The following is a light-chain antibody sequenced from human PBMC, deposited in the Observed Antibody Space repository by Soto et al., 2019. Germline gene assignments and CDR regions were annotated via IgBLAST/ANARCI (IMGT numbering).Light chain of an antibody. CDR1: QNINNW. CDR3: QQYNLA. Sequence: DIQMTQSPSTLSASVGDRVTITCRASQNINNWLAWYQHKPGKAPKILIYDASTLESGVPSRFSGSGSGTEFTLTISSLQADDFATYYCQQYNLAFGQGTKVDI. J-gene: IGKJ1*01. V-gene: IGKV1-5*01. CDR2: DAS.